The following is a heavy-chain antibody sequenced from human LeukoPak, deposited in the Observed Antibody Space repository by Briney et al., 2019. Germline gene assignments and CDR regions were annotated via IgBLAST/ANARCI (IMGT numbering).Heavy chain of an antibody. CDR1: GGPISGYY. J-gene: IGHJ4*02. CDR2: INHSGST. CDR3: ARGSPYCSGGSCKITHFDY. V-gene: IGHV4-34*01. Sequence: SETLSLACTVSGGPISGYYWSWIRQPPGKGLEWIGEINHSGSTNYNPSLKSRVIISVDTSNTQFSLKLSSVPAADTAVYYCARGSPYCSGGSCKITHFDYWGQGTLVTVSS. D-gene: IGHD2-15*01.